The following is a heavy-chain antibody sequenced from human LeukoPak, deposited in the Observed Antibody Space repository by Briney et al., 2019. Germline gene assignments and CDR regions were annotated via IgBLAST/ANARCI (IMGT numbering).Heavy chain of an antibody. V-gene: IGHV3-49*04. J-gene: IGHJ4*02. D-gene: IGHD6-6*01. Sequence: PGGSLRLSCTASGFTFGDYAMSWVRQAPGKGLEWVGFIRSKAYGGTTEYAASVKGRFTISRDDSKSIAYLQTNSLKTEDTAVYYCTRGDQYSSSFQGSYWGQGTLVTVSS. CDR2: IRSKAYGGTT. CDR3: TRGDQYSSSFQGSY. CDR1: GFTFGDYA.